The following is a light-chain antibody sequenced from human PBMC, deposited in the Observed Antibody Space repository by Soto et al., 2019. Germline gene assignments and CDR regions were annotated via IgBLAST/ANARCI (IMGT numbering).Light chain of an antibody. J-gene: IGLJ1*01. Sequence: QSALTQPASVAGSPGQSITIPCNGTSNDIGGYNFVSCFQQHPGKAPKRLICDVTRRPSGVSDRFSGSKSGNTASLTISGLQAEDEADYYCNAYSGGNTLYVFGSGTKLTVL. CDR2: DVT. V-gene: IGLV2-14*01. CDR1: SNDIGGYNF. CDR3: NAYSGGNTLYV.